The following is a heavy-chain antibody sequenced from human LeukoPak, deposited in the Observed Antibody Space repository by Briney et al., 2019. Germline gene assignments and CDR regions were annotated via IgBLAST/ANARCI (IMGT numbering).Heavy chain of an antibody. CDR3: ARGPHIRTYDRDNWFDP. V-gene: IGHV1-24*01. Sequence: ASVKVSCKVSGYTLTELSMHWVRQAPGKGLEWMGGFDPEDGETIYAQKFQGRVTMTRDMSTNTIYMELSSLRSEDTAVYYCARGPHIRTYDRDNWFDPWGQGTLVTVSS. D-gene: IGHD3-3*01. CDR2: FDPEDGET. CDR1: GYTLTELS. J-gene: IGHJ5*02.